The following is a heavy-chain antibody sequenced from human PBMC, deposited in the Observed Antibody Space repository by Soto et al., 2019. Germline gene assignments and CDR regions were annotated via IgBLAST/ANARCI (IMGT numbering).Heavy chain of an antibody. D-gene: IGHD4-4*01. J-gene: IGHJ4*02. V-gene: IGHV3-33*01. CDR1: GFTFSSHA. CDR3: ARGPDYSNFGYFDY. Sequence: QVQLVESGGGVVQPGRSLRLSCAASGFTFSSHAMNWVRQAPGKGLEWVALIWNAGNNKYYADAGSVKGRFTISRDNSRNTLYLEMNSVRADDTGVYYCARGPDYSNFGYFDYWGKGTLVTVSS. CDR2: IWNAGNNK.